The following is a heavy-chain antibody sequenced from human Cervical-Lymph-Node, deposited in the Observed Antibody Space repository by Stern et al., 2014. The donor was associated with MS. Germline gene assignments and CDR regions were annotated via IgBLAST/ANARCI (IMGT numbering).Heavy chain of an antibody. CDR1: GCSFSSYA. V-gene: IGHV1-69*01. J-gene: IGHJ4*02. D-gene: IGHD1-26*01. CDR2: IIPMLGAA. CDR3: TREATAHSGAFDF. Sequence: QMQLVQSGAGVKKPGSSVKVSCKASGCSFSSYAVNWVRQAPGQALEWMGGIIPMLGAANYAQKFQGRVTLIADESTSTVYMEMISLTSEDTAVYYCTREATAHSGAFDFWGQGTLVTV.